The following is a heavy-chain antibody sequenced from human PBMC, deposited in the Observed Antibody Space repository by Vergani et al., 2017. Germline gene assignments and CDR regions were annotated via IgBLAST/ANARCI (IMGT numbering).Heavy chain of an antibody. CDR2: TRPHEDGA. CDR3: VKEDTSSCPFDI. D-gene: IGHD2-15*01. V-gene: IGHV3-30*02. J-gene: IGHJ3*02. CDR1: GLTLSSYG. Sequence: VQVVESGGGLVQPGGSLRLSCSASGLTLSSYGVHWVRQAPGRGLESVTFTRPHEDGAFYSASVRGRFIISRDTSQNTLYLQMNSLRPEDTAVYYCVKEDTSSCPFDIWGQGTMVTVSS.